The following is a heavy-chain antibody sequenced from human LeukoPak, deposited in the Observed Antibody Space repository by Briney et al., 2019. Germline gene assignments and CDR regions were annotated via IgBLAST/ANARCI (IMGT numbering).Heavy chain of an antibody. CDR1: GGTFSSYA. J-gene: IGHJ4*02. Sequence: SVKVSCKASGGTFSSYAISWVRQAPGQGLEWMGGVFPIFGTANYAQKCQGRVTITADESTSTADMELSSLRSEDTAVYYCARDVGPQGGSCSYYNGPHFDYWGQGALVTVSS. V-gene: IGHV1-69*13. CDR2: VFPIFGTA. CDR3: ARDVGPQGGSCSYYNGPHFDY. D-gene: IGHD3-10*01.